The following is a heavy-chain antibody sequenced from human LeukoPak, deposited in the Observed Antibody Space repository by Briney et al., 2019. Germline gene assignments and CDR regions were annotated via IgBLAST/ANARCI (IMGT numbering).Heavy chain of an antibody. J-gene: IGHJ4*02. CDR3: ARGSEYTTMVRGAIDY. D-gene: IGHD3-10*01. V-gene: IGHV3-33*01. Sequence: GGSLRLSCAASGFTFSSYGMHWVRQAPGKGLEWVAVIWYDGSNKYYADSVKGRFTISRDNSKNTLYLQMNSLRAEDTAVYYCARGSEYTTMVRGAIDYWGQGTLVTVSS. CDR1: GFTFSSYG. CDR2: IWYDGSNK.